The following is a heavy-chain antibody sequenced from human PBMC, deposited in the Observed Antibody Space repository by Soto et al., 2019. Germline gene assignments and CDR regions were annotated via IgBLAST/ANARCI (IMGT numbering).Heavy chain of an antibody. V-gene: IGHV4-34*01. J-gene: IGHJ3*02. D-gene: IGHD2-15*01. CDR3: ARDSPHCSGGSCSRFGAFDI. CDR2: INHSGST. CDR1: GGSFSGYY. Sequence: SETLSLTCAVYGGSFSGYYWSWIRQPPGKGLGWIGEINHSGSTTYSPSLKSRVTISVDTSMNQISLKLSSVTAADTAVYYCARDSPHCSGGSCSRFGAFDIWGQGTMVTVSS.